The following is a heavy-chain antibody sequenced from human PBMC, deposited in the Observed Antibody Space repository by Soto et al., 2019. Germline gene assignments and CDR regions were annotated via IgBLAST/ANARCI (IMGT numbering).Heavy chain of an antibody. V-gene: IGHV4-39*01. D-gene: IGHD1-7*01. CDR1: GGSISSSSYY. J-gene: IGHJ4*02. CDR3: ARNLGTGTTTYYFDY. Sequence: QLQLQESGPGLVKPSETLSLTCTVSGGSISSSSYYWGWIRQPPGKGLEWIGSIYYSGSTYYNPSLKSLVTLSVDTSKNQFSLKLSSVTAADTAVYYCARNLGTGTTTYYFDYWGQGTLVTVSS. CDR2: IYYSGST.